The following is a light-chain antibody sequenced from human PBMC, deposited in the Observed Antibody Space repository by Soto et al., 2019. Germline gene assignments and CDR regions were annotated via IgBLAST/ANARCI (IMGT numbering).Light chain of an antibody. V-gene: IGLV2-14*01. Sequence: QSVLTQPASVSGSPGHSIAISCTGTSSDVGGYDYVSWYQQQPDKAPKLMIYEVTKRPSGVSNRFSGSKSGNTASLTISGLQAEDEADYYCSSHTSGSTRVFGTGTKVPVL. J-gene: IGLJ1*01. CDR2: EVT. CDR1: SSDVGGYDY. CDR3: SSHTSGSTRV.